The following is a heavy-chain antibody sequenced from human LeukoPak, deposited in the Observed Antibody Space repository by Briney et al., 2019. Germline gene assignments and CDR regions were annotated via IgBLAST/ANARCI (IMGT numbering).Heavy chain of an antibody. V-gene: IGHV3-30*18. CDR3: AKDDDSSGYYPDY. Sequence: GGSLRLSCAASGFTFSSYGMHWVRQAPGKGLEWVAVISYDGSNKYYADSVKGRFTISRDNSKNTLYLQMNSLRAGDTAVYYCAKDDDSSGYYPDYWGQGTLVTVSS. CDR2: ISYDGSNK. D-gene: IGHD3-22*01. CDR1: GFTFSSYG. J-gene: IGHJ4*02.